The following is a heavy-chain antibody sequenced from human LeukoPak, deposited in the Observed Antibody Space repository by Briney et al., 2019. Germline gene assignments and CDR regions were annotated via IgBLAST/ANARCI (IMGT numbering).Heavy chain of an antibody. J-gene: IGHJ5*02. D-gene: IGHD2-2*01. CDR1: GGSISSYY. V-gene: IGHV4-59*01. CDR2: IYYSGST. Sequence: SETLSLTCTVSGGSISSYYWSWIRQPPGKRLEWIGYIYYSGSTNYNPSLKSRVTISLDTSQNQFSLKLSSVTAADTAVYYCASLYCSRTSCYFLDPWGQGTLVIVSS. CDR3: ASLYCSRTSCYFLDP.